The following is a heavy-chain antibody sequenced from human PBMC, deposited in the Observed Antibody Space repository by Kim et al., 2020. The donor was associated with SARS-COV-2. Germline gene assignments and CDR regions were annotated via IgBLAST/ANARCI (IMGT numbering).Heavy chain of an antibody. CDR2: INHSGST. Sequence: SETLSLTCAVYGGSFSGYYWSWIRQPPGKGLEWIGEINHSGSTNYNPSLKSRVTISVDTSKNQFSLKLSSVTAADTAVYYCARGKNRIAAAGSKYNWFDPWGQGTLVTVSS. V-gene: IGHV4-34*01. J-gene: IGHJ5*02. CDR1: GGSFSGYY. D-gene: IGHD6-13*01. CDR3: ARGKNRIAAAGSKYNWFDP.